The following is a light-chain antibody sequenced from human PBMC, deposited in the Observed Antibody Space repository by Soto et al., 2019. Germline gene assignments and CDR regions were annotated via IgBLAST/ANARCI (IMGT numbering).Light chain of an antibody. V-gene: IGLV2-14*02. J-gene: IGLJ3*02. CDR1: SSDVGSYNL. CDR3: SSYTSIAGV. CDR2: EGS. Sequence: QSALTQPASVSGSPGQSITISCTGTSSDVGSYNLVSWYQQHPGKAPKLMIYEGSKRPSGVSNRFSGSKSGNTASLTISGLQAEDEADYYCSSYTSIAGVFGGGTKLTVL.